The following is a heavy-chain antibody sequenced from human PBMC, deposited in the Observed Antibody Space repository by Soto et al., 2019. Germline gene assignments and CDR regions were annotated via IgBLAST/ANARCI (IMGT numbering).Heavy chain of an antibody. D-gene: IGHD4-17*01. V-gene: IGHV4-31*03. CDR2: GSHTGSR. CDR3: ARVQVTTASFDS. Sequence: PSETLSLTCSVSGASINTGGFYWSWVRQYPGKGLDWIGYGSHTGSRYLNPSLRSRITISHDTPNKQFSLRLTSVAAADTAVYYCARVQVTTASFDSWGQGSLVTVSS. CDR1: GASINTGGFY. J-gene: IGHJ4*02.